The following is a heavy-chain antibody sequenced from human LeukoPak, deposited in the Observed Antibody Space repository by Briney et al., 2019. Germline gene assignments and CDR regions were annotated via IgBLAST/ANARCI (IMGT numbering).Heavy chain of an antibody. J-gene: IGHJ4*02. V-gene: IGHV3-9*01. CDR3: AREREDMTTVTPEYYFDY. D-gene: IGHD4-17*01. CDR1: GFTFDDYA. CDR2: ISWNNYSL. Sequence: GGSLRLSCAASGFTFDDYAMHWVRQAPGKGLKWVSSISWNNYSLGYADSVKGRFTISRDNAKNSLYLQMNSLRAEDTALYYCAREREDMTTVTPEYYFDYWGQGTLVTVSS.